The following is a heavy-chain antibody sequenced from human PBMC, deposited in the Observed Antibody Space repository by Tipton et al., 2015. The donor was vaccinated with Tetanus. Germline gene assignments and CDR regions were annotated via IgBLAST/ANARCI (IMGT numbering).Heavy chain of an antibody. Sequence: QLVQSGDEVKKPGASVKVSCKASGYTFTRYGIAWVRQAPGQGLEWLGWINPDSGGTKYTQNFQGRVTMTRDTPTTTVYLELTSLKSDDTAVYYCARDSYVTGTTSHFDFWGQGSLVNVSS. J-gene: IGHJ4*02. CDR3: ARDSYVTGTTSHFDF. CDR1: GYTFTRYG. V-gene: IGHV1-2*02. CDR2: INPDSGGT. D-gene: IGHD1-7*01.